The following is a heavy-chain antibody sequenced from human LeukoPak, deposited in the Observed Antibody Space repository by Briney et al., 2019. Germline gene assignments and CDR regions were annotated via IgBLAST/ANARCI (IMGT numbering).Heavy chain of an antibody. D-gene: IGHD6-13*01. CDR2: IRYDGSNK. V-gene: IGHV3-30*02. J-gene: IGHJ4*02. Sequence: GGSLRLSCAASGFTFSSYGMHWVRQAPGKGLEWVAFIRYDGSNKYYADSVKGRFTISRDNSKNTLYLQMNSLRAEDTAVYYCARAPGAAAPTPDYWGQGTLVTVSS. CDR3: ARAPGAAAPTPDY. CDR1: GFTFSSYG.